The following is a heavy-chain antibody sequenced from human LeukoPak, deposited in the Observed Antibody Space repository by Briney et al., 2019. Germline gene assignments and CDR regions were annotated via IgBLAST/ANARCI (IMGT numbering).Heavy chain of an antibody. CDR3: ARDLARSSGPFDY. Sequence: GGSLRLSCAASGFTFSSYSMNWVRQAPGKGLEWVSSISSSSSYIYYADSVKGRFTISRDNAKNSLYLQMNSLRAEDTAVYYCARDLARSSGPFDYWGQGTLVTVSS. D-gene: IGHD6-19*01. CDR2: ISSSSSYI. J-gene: IGHJ4*02. V-gene: IGHV3-21*01. CDR1: GFTFSSYS.